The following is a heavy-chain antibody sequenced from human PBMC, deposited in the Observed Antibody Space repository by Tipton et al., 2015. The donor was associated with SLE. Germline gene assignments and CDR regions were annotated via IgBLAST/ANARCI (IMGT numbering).Heavy chain of an antibody. D-gene: IGHD3-3*01. V-gene: IGHV4-61*02. J-gene: IGHJ6*03. CDR2: IYTSGAT. Sequence: TLSLTCTVSGASINSGTYYWNWIRHPAGKGLEWIGRIYTSGATNYSPSFENRITMSLDISKNQFSLKLSSVTAADTAVYYCARDLAVFGVVPFNYMDIWGKGTAVTVSS. CDR1: GASINSGTYY. CDR3: ARDLAVFGVVPFNYMDI.